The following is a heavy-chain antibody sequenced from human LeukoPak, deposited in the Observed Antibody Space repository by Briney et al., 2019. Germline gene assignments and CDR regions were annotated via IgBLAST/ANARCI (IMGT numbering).Heavy chain of an antibody. D-gene: IGHD3-22*01. CDR2: IIPIFGTA. CDR1: GDTFSSYA. J-gene: IGHJ3*02. CDR3: ARVQGLDSSGYSFAFDI. V-gene: IGHV1-69*05. Sequence: ASVKVSCKASGDTFSSYAISWVRQAPGQGLEWMGRIIPIFGTANYARKFQGRVTITTDESTSTAYMELSSLRSEDTAVYYCARVQGLDSSGYSFAFDIWGQGTMVTVSS.